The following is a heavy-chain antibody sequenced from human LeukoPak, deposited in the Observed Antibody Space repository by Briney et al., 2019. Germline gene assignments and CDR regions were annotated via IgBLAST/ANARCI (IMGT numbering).Heavy chain of an antibody. CDR1: GFTFSDYS. CDR2: ISSSSSAI. V-gene: IGHV3-48*04. D-gene: IGHD6-19*01. CDR3: ARDRYTSGWADFDY. J-gene: IGHJ4*02. Sequence: GGSLRLSCAPSGFTFSDYSMNWVRQATGNGPESYSYISSSSSAIYFADCVKGRFTISRDNAKNSLYLQMNSLRAEDTAVYYCARDRYTSGWADFDYWGQGTLVTVSS.